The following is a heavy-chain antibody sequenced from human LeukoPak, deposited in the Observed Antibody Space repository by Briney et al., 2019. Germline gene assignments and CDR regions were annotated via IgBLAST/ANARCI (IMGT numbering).Heavy chain of an antibody. CDR2: IFYSGST. CDR1: SGSIISYY. J-gene: IGHJ6*03. V-gene: IGHV4-59*01. Sequence: SETLSLTCTVSSGSIISYYWTWIRQSPGKGLEWLGYIFYSGSTKYNPSLKRRVTISVDTSESQFSLHLSSVTAADTAVYYCARLSNPNYYHYYIDVWGKGTTVTVSS. CDR3: ARLSNPNYYHYYIDV. D-gene: IGHD5/OR15-5a*01.